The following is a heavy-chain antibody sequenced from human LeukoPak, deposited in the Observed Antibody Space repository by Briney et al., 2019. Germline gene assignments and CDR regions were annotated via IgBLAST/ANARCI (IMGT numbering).Heavy chain of an antibody. CDR1: GFTLSSYE. CDR2: ISRTGNSK. D-gene: IGHD6-13*01. CDR3: ARGPYSSNWYVDY. Sequence: PGGSLRLSCAASGFTLSSYEMNWVRLAPGKGLEWFSYISRTGNSKYYADSVKGRFTISRDSTKNSLYLQMNSLRAEDTAVYYCARGPYSSNWYVDYWGQGTLVTVAS. V-gene: IGHV3-48*03. J-gene: IGHJ4*02.